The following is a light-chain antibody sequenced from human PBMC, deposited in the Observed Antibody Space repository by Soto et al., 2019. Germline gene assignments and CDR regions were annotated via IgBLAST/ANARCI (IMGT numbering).Light chain of an antibody. Sequence: DIQMTQSPSTLSASVGDRVTITCRASQSINIWLAWYQQKAGKAPKLLIYDASTLENRVPLRFSGSGSGTEFTLTISGLQPDDFATYYXQXXNTYSYTFXQGTKLEIK. V-gene: IGKV1-5*01. CDR2: DAS. J-gene: IGKJ2*01. CDR3: QXXNTYSYT. CDR1: QSINIW.